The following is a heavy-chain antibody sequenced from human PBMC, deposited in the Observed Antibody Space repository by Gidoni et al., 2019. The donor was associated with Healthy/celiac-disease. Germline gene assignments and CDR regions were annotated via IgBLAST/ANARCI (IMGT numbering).Heavy chain of an antibody. V-gene: IGHV3-21*01. Sequence: EVQLVESGGGLVKPGGSLRLSCAASGFTFSSYSMNWVRQAPGKGLEWVSSISSSSSYIYYADSVKGRFTISRDNAKNSLYLQMNSLRAEDTAVYYCAGRGPVGYCSGGSCWYYFDYWGQGTLVTVSS. CDR1: GFTFSSYS. CDR3: AGRGPVGYCSGGSCWYYFDY. J-gene: IGHJ4*02. CDR2: ISSSSSYI. D-gene: IGHD2-15*01.